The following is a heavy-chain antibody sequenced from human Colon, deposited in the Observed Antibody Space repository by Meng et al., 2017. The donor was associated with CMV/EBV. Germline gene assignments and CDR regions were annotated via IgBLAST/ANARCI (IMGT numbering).Heavy chain of an antibody. D-gene: IGHD6-19*01. CDR2: ISDSGSTI. V-gene: IGHV3-48*03. CDR1: GFGFSNYE. J-gene: IGHJ4*02. Sequence: GASLKISCTSSGFGFSNYEMNWVRQAPGQGLEWISYISDSGSTIYYADSVRGRFTISRDNARNSLYLVMNTLRAEDTAVYYCARVGSWSGFDYWGLGTLVTVSS. CDR3: ARVGSWSGFDY.